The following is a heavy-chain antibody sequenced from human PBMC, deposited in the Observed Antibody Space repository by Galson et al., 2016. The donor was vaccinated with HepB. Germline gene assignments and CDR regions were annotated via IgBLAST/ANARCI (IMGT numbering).Heavy chain of an antibody. D-gene: IGHD1-26*01. CDR2: IYYTGST. Sequence: LSLTCTVSGGSISAYYWSWIRQPPGKGLEWIGYIYYTGSTNYNPSLKSRVTISVDTSKNQFSLKLSSVTAADTAVYYCARGHKWELPSAYNWFDPWGQGTLVTVSS. V-gene: IGHV4-59*01. CDR3: ARGHKWELPSAYNWFDP. J-gene: IGHJ5*02. CDR1: GGSISAYY.